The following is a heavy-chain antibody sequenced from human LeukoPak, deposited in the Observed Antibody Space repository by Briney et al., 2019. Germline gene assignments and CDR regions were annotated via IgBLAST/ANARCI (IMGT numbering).Heavy chain of an antibody. CDR2: INPNSGGT. CDR3: ARVLIIRDYDSSRGTGPDY. V-gene: IGHV1-2*02. J-gene: IGHJ4*02. Sequence: GASVKVSCKASGYTFTGYYMHWVRQAPGQGLERMGWINPNSGGTNYAQKFQGRVTMTRDTSISTAYMELSRLRSDDTAVYYCARVLIIRDYDSSRGTGPDYWGQGTLVTVSS. D-gene: IGHD3-22*01. CDR1: GYTFTGYY.